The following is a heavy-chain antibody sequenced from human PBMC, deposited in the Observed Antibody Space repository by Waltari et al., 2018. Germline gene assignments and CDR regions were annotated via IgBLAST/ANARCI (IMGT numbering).Heavy chain of an antibody. J-gene: IGHJ4*02. V-gene: IGHV3-30*18. CDR3: AKSFSVVVVPYFDY. Sequence: QVQLVESGGGVVQPGRSLKLSCAASGFTFSNYAMHWVRQAPGKGLGWVAVISDDGSNKNNVDSVKGRFTVSRDNSKNTLYLQKNSLRAEDTAVYYCAKSFSVVVVPYFDYWGQGTLVTVSS. CDR2: ISDDGSNK. D-gene: IGHD3-22*01. CDR1: GFTFSNYA.